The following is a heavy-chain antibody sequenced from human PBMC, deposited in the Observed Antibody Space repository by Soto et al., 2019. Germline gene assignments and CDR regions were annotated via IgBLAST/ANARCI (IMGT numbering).Heavy chain of an antibody. V-gene: IGHV4-30-2*01. J-gene: IGHJ5*01. CDR1: GVSISSGGYS. Sequence: SRTRAVSGVSISSGGYSWSWIRQPPGKGLEWIGYIYHSGSTYYNPSLKSRVTISVDRSKNQFSLKLSSVTAADTAVYYCARMYSGNLWFEYWAQGT. D-gene: IGHD6-13*01. CDR2: IYHSGST. CDR3: ARMYSGNLWFEY.